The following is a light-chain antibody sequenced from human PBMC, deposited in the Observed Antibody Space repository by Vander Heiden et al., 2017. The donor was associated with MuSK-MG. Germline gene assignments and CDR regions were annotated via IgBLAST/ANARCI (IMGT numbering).Light chain of an antibody. CDR3: QQRSNWPPFT. CDR1: QSIDNY. J-gene: IGKJ2*01. Sequence: DIVLTQSPVTLSLSPGERATLSCRASQSIDNYVAWYQQKPGQAPRLLIYDASKRATDIPARFSGSGSGTDFTLTISSREPDDFAVYYCQQRSNWPPFTFGQGTTLEIK. V-gene: IGKV3-11*01. CDR2: DAS.